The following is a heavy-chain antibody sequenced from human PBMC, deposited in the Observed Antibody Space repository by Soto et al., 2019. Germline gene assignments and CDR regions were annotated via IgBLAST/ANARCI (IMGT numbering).Heavy chain of an antibody. V-gene: IGHV1-69*02. D-gene: IGHD2-21*01. J-gene: IGHJ3*02. CDR1: GGTFSTYS. CDR3: TIGSWSGEVFDI. Sequence: QVQLVKSGAEVKKPGSSVKVSCKDSGGTFSTYSMFWVRQAPGQGLEWMGRIIPMLGVRNYAQRFQDRVTIIADKSTDTVHMELSSLRSEHTALYYCTIGSWSGEVFDIWGQGTMVTVSS. CDR2: IIPMLGVR.